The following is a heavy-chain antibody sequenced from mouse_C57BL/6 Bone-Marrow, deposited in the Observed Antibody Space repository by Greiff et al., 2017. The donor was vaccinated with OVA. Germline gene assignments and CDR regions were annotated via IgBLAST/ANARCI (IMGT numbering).Heavy chain of an antibody. CDR1: GYTFTSYW. CDR3: AREDSNYPYFDV. CDR2: IDPSDSYT. Sequence: QVQLQQPGAELVMPGASVKLSCKASGYTFTSYWMHWVKQRPGQGLEWIGEIDPSDSYTNYNQKFKGKSTLTVDKSSSTAYMQLSSLTSEDSAVYDCAREDSNYPYFDVWGTGTTVTVTS. J-gene: IGHJ1*03. V-gene: IGHV1-69*01. D-gene: IGHD2-5*01.